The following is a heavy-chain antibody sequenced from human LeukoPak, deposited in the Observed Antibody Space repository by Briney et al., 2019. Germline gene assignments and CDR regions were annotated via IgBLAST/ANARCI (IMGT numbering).Heavy chain of an antibody. CDR3: ALARRRRDGYNLQPFDY. J-gene: IGHJ4*02. Sequence: GGSLRLSCTVSGFTVSSNSISWVRQAPRKGLDWVSFIYSDNTHYSDSVKGRFTISRDNSKNTLYLQMNSLRAEDTAVYYCALARRRRDGYNLQPFDYWGQGTLVTVSS. CDR2: IYSDNT. CDR1: GFTVSSNS. V-gene: IGHV3-53*01. D-gene: IGHD5-24*01.